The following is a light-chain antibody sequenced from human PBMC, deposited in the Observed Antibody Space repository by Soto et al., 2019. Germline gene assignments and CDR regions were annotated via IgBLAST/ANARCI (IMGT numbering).Light chain of an antibody. CDR1: NSNIGAGYD. J-gene: IGLJ2*01. CDR2: GDT. CDR3: QSYDSSLSGPVL. V-gene: IGLV1-40*01. Sequence: QSALTQPPSVSGAPGQRVTISCTWSNSNIGAGYDVNWYQHLPGTAPKLLIYGDTIRPSGVPDRFSGSKSATSASLAIAGLQVEDEGDYYCQSYDSSLSGPVLFGGGTKLTVL.